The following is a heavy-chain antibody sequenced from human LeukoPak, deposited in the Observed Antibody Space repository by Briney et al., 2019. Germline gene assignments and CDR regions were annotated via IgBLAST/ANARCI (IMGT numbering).Heavy chain of an antibody. D-gene: IGHD3-22*01. CDR1: GFTFSSYG. CDR3: AKDLYGSSGGGLDP. Sequence: GRSLRLSCAASGFTFSSYGMHWVRQAPGKGLEWVAVISYDGSNKYYADSVKGRFTISRDNSKNTLYLQMNSLRAEDTAVYYCAKDLYGSSGGGLDPWGQGTLVTVSS. CDR2: ISYDGSNK. J-gene: IGHJ5*02. V-gene: IGHV3-30*18.